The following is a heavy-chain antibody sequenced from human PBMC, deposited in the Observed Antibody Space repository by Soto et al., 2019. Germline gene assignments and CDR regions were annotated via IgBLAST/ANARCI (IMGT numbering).Heavy chain of an antibody. CDR3: ARIYGDYGGQFDY. J-gene: IGHJ4*02. CDR2: INHSGST. Sequence: QVQLQQWGAGLLKPSETLSLTCAVYGGSFSGYYWSWIRQPPGKGLEWIGEINHSGSTNYNPSLKSRVTISVDTSKNQFSLKLSSVTAADTAVYYCARIYGDYGGQFDYWGQETLVTVSS. V-gene: IGHV4-34*01. D-gene: IGHD4-17*01. CDR1: GGSFSGYY.